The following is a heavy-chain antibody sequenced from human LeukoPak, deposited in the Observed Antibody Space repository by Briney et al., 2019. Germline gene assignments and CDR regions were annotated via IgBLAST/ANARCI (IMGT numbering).Heavy chain of an antibody. Sequence: ASVKVSCKASGYTFTAYYIHWVRQAPGQGLEWMGWINPNSGATKDAQTFQGRVTMTRDTSIGTAYMELTRPRSDDAAVYDCARSAIHGAISLDYWGQGTRVTVSS. CDR1: GYTFTAYY. J-gene: IGHJ4*02. V-gene: IGHV1-2*02. CDR3: ARSAIHGAISLDY. CDR2: INPNSGAT. D-gene: IGHD3-3*01.